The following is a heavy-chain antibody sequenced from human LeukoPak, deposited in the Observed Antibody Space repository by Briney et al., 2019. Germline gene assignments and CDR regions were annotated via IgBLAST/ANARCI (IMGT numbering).Heavy chain of an antibody. D-gene: IGHD3-10*01. V-gene: IGHV3-30*02. CDR2: IRYDGNDK. Sequence: GGSLRLSCAASGFTFSYYGMHWVRQAPGKGLEWVAFIRYDGNDKFYAESVKGRFTISRDTSRNTLYLLMNSLRLEDTAVYYCAKDLMRDRWFGESWGQGTLVTVSS. CDR3: AKDLMRDRWFGES. J-gene: IGHJ5*02. CDR1: GFTFSYYG.